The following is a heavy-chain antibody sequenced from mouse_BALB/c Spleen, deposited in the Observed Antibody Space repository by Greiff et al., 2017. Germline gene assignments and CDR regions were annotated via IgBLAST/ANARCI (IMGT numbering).Heavy chain of an antibody. D-gene: IGHD4-1*01. CDR2: INSNGGST. CDR1: GFTFSSYY. J-gene: IGHJ3*01. Sequence: DVMLVESGGGLVKLGGSLKLSCAASGFTFSSYYMSWVRQTPEKRLELVAAINSNGGSTYYPDTVKGRFTISRDNAKNTLYLQMSSLKSEDTALYYCARHELTGAWFAYWGQGILVTVSA. V-gene: IGHV5-6-2*01. CDR3: ARHELTGAWFAY.